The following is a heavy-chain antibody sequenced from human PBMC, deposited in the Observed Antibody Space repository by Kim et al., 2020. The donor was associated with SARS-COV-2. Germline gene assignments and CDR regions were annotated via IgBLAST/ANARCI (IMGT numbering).Heavy chain of an antibody. CDR2: MNPNSGNT. Sequence: ASVKVSCKAAGYTFTRYDINWVRQAPGQGFEWMGWMNPNSGNTGYAQKFQGRVTMTSDTSISTAYMELSGLRFEYTAFYYCARGRFTTFFGVTLRSDCFD. V-gene: IGHV1-8*01. D-gene: IGHD3-3*01. CDR1: GYTFTRYD. J-gene: IGHJ3*01. CDR3: ARGRFTTFFGVTLRSDCFD.